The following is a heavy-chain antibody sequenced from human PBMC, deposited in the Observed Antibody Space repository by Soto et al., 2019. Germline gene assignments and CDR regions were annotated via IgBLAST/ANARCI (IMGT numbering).Heavy chain of an antibody. J-gene: IGHJ5*02. CDR2: ISGSGGST. V-gene: IGHV3-23*01. D-gene: IGHD3-3*01. CDR1: GFTFSSYA. Sequence: GSLRLSCAASGFTFSSYAMSWVRQAPGKGLEWVSAISGSGGSTYYADSVKGRFTISRDNSKNTLYLQMNSLRAEDTAVYYCAKERGYDFWIGYSHTRTNWLDPWGQGTLVTVSS. CDR3: AKERGYDFWIGYSHTRTNWLDP.